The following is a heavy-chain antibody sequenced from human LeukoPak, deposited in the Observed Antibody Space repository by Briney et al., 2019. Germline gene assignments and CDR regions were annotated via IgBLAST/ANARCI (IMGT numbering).Heavy chain of an antibody. J-gene: IGHJ4*02. V-gene: IGHV3-7*01. CDR3: ARKNGLDS. CDR2: INQDGSQT. Sequence: PGGSLRLSCAASGFTLSTFWMSWVRQAPRKGLEWVANINQDGSQTYYVDSVKGRFTISRDNAKNSLYLQMNSLRVEDTAVYYCARKNGLDSWGQGTLVIVSS. CDR1: GFTLSTFW.